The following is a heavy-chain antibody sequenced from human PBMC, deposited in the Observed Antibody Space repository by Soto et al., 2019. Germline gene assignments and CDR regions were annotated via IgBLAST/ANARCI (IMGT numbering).Heavy chain of an antibody. D-gene: IGHD2-2*01. CDR3: ARGYCSSTSCQYYFDF. CDR2: INGGNGDT. J-gene: IGHJ4*02. CDR1: GYTFTGYA. Sequence: ASVKVSCKASGYTFTGYAIHWVRQAPGQRLEWMGWINGGNGDTKYSQKFQGRVTISRDTSASTAYMELTSLGSEDTAVYHCARGYCSSTSCQYYFDFWGQGTLVTVSS. V-gene: IGHV1-3*01.